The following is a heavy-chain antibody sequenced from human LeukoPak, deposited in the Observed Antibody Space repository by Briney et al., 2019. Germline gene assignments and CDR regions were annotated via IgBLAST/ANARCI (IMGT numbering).Heavy chain of an antibody. J-gene: IGHJ4*02. CDR2: ISTGGRTV. V-gene: IGHV3-48*03. D-gene: IGHD4-17*01. CDR1: GFTYSDYE. CDR3: ARGATVTYYFDH. Sequence: GGSLRLSCAASGFTYSDYEMNWVRQAPGKGLEWLSYISTGGRTVKYADSVKGRSTISRDNARSSLFLQMSNVGVEDTAVYFCARGATVTYYFDHWGQGALVAASS.